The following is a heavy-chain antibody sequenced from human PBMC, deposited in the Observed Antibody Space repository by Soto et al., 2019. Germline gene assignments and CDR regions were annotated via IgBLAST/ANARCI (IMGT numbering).Heavy chain of an antibody. Sequence: QVQLVESGGGVVQPGRSLRLSCAASGFTFSSYGMHWVRQAPGKGLEWVAVISYDGSNKYYADSVKGRFTISRDNSKNTLYLQMNSLRAEDTAVYYCAKDDPPQLGSDAFDIWGQGTMVTVSS. CDR3: AKDDPPQLGSDAFDI. V-gene: IGHV3-30*18. J-gene: IGHJ3*02. CDR1: GFTFSSYG. CDR2: ISYDGSNK. D-gene: IGHD7-27*01.